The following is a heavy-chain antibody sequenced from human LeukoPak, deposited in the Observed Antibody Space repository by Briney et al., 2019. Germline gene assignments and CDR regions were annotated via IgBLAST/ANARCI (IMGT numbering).Heavy chain of an antibody. J-gene: IGHJ1*01. CDR2: ISWDSGNT. CDR1: GFTFSSYA. CDR3: AKGPGAAVGKRYIQH. D-gene: IGHD6-13*01. V-gene: IGHV3-43D*03. Sequence: GGSLRLSCAASGFTFSSYAMHWVRQAPGKGLEWVSLISWDSGNTYYADSVKGRFTISRDNSKNSLSLQMNSLRAEDTALYYCAKGPGAAVGKRYIQHWGQGTLVTVSS.